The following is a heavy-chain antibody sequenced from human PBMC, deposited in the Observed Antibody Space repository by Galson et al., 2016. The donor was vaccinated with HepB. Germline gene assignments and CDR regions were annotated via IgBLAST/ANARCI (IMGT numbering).Heavy chain of an antibody. D-gene: IGHD3-22*01. CDR1: GFTFSSYW. CDR2: IRQHGSEK. V-gene: IGHV3-7*03. CDR3: AREYYDSQGHYYIDY. J-gene: IGHJ4*02. Sequence: SLRLSCAASGFTFSSYWMSWVRQAPGKGLEWVANIRQHGSEKYFADSMKGRFTISRDNAKNSVYLQMNSLRAENTAVYYCAREYYDSQGHYYIDYWGQGILVTVSS.